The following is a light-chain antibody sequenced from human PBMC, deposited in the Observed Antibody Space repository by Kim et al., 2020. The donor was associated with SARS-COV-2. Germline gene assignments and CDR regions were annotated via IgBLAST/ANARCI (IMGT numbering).Light chain of an antibody. CDR2: AAS. Sequence: AVGDRVTITCRARQSISSYLKWYQQKPGKAPKLLIYAASSLQSGVPSRFSGSGSGTDFTLTISSLQPEDFATYYCQQSYSTPPLTFGGGTKVDIK. V-gene: IGKV1-39*01. J-gene: IGKJ4*01. CDR1: QSISSY. CDR3: QQSYSTPPLT.